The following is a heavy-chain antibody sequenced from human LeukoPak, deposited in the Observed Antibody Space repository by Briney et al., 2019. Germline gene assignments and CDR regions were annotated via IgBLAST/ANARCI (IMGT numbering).Heavy chain of an antibody. V-gene: IGHV4-59*02. CDR2: IYYTGSS. D-gene: IGHD3-3*01. J-gene: IGHJ4*02. Sequence: SETLSLTCTVSGGSVSDYYWSWIRQSPGKGLEWIGYIYYTGSSSYNPSLRSRVTISVDTSKNQFSLKLSSVTAADTAVYYCARDPDFWSGYYNFDYWGQGTQVTVSS. CDR1: GGSVSDYY. CDR3: ARDPDFWSGYYNFDY.